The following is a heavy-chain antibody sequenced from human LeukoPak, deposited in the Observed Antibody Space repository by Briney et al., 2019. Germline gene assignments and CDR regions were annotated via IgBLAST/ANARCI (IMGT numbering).Heavy chain of an antibody. V-gene: IGHV3-48*04. J-gene: IGHJ4*02. CDR2: IRSTGDT. Sequence: GGSLRLSCAASGFIFSQYSINWVRQAPGKGLEWVSHIRSTGDTFYADSVRGRFTISRDNAESSLFLQMNSLRAEDTAVYYCVRNLAVAGTCFDSWGQGTLVTVSS. CDR3: VRNLAVAGTCFDS. CDR1: GFIFSQYS. D-gene: IGHD6-19*01.